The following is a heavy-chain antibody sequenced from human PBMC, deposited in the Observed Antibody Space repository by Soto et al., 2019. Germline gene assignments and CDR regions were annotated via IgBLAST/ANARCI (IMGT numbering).Heavy chain of an antibody. CDR2: ISYDGYRR. CDR3: ATDTYSDNSVGAFDT. D-gene: IGHD1-20*01. V-gene: IGHV3-30*03. Sequence: QVQLVESGGGVVQPGRSLRLSCAASGFTFSSYAMHWVRQAPGKGLEWVAVISYDGYRRHYADSVKGRFTISRDNSRNTLYLEMNSLRAEDTAVFYCATDTYSDNSVGAFDTWGQGTMVTVSS. J-gene: IGHJ3*02. CDR1: GFTFSSYA.